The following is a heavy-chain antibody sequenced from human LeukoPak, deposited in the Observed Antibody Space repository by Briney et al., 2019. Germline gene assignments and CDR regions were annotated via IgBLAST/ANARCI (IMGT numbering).Heavy chain of an antibody. CDR2: ISAYNSNT. CDR3: ARGRYDYYDSSGYYPDAFDI. J-gene: IGHJ3*02. D-gene: IGHD3-22*01. V-gene: IGHV1-18*01. CDR1: GYTFTSYG. Sequence: ASVKLSCKASGYTFTSYGISWVRQAPGQGLEWMGWISAYNSNTNYAQKLQGRVTITKDTSTSTGYMELRSLRSDDPAVYYCARGRYDYYDSSGYYPDAFDIWGQGTMVTVSS.